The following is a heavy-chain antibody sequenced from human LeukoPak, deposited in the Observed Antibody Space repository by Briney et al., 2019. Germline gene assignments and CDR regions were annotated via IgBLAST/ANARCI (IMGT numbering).Heavy chain of an antibody. V-gene: IGHV2-70*11. CDR1: GGSFSRYY. J-gene: IGHJ5*02. CDR3: ARIGGNWFDP. CDR2: IDWDDDK. Sequence: TLSLTCAVYGGSFSRYYWSWIRQPPGKALEWLARIDWDDDKYYSTSPKTRLTISKDTSKNQVVLTMTNMNPVDTATYYCARIGGNWFDPWGQGTLVTVSS. D-gene: IGHD1-26*01.